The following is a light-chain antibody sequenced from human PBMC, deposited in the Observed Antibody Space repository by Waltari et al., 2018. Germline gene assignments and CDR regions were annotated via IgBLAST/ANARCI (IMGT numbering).Light chain of an antibody. Sequence: EIVMTQSPDTLSVSPGERVTLSCSASQSISSTLAWHQQKPGQAPRLLIYHASTRATGIPARFSGSGSGTEFTLTISSLQSEDVAVYYCQQFYSTPYTFGQGTKLEIK. CDR1: QSISST. V-gene: IGKV3-15*01. J-gene: IGKJ2*01. CDR3: QQFYSTPYT. CDR2: HAS.